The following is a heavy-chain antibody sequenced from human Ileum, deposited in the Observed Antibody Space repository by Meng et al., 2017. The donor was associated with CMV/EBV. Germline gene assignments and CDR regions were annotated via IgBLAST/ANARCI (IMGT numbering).Heavy chain of an antibody. CDR2: IHDSGST. CDR1: GDAISSGHYY. Sequence: QVRMQVSGPDLGKPSQPLSLTCTVSGDAISSGHYYWSWIRQTTGKGLEWIGHIHDSGSTYYNPSLQSRVTISVDTSKNQFSLKLSSVTAADTAVYYCARVWGIAVRPLDYWGQGTLVTVSS. J-gene: IGHJ4*02. V-gene: IGHV4-30-4*01. CDR3: ARVWGIAVRPLDY. D-gene: IGHD6-6*01.